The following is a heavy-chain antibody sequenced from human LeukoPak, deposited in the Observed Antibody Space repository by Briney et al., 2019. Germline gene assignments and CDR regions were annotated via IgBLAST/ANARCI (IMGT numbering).Heavy chain of an antibody. CDR1: GFTFSSYW. V-gene: IGHV3-74*01. CDR3: ARGIRFLEWEPYYMDV. D-gene: IGHD3-3*01. CDR2: INSDGSST. Sequence: PGGSLRLSCAASGFTFSSYWMHSVRQAPGKGLVWVSRINSDGSSTSYADSVKGRFTISRDNAKNTLYLQMNSLRAEDTAVYYCARGIRFLEWEPYYMDVWGKGTTVTVSS. J-gene: IGHJ6*03.